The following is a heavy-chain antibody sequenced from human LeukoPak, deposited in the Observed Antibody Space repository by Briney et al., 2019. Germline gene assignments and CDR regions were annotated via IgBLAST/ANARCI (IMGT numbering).Heavy chain of an antibody. CDR1: GGSISSGAYY. CDR3: ARHKEGNSGYLQY. CDR2: IYYSGSP. Sequence: PPETLSLTCSVSGGSISSGAYYWGWIRQPPGKGLEWIGSIYYSGSPYYTPSLQSRVTISVGTSKNQFSLRLSSVTAADTAVYYCARHKEGNSGYLQYWGQGTLVTVSS. D-gene: IGHD3-22*01. V-gene: IGHV4-39*01. J-gene: IGHJ4*02.